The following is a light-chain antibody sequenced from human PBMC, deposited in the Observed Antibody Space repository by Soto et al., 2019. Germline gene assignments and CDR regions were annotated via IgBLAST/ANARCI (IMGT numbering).Light chain of an antibody. CDR1: SRDVGGYNY. Sequence: QSVLTQPASVSGSLGQSITISCTGTSRDVGGYNYVSWYQHHPGKGPKVLIYEVSYRPSGVSDRFSDSKSGNTASLTISGLQPEDEAHYYCHSYTTTGSLWVFGGGTKLTVL. J-gene: IGLJ3*02. CDR3: HSYTTTGSLWV. V-gene: IGLV2-14*01. CDR2: EVS.